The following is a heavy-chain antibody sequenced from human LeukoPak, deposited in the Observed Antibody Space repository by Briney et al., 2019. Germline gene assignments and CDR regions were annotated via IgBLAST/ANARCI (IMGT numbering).Heavy chain of an antibody. CDR1: GGSISSSSYY. J-gene: IGHJ4*02. CDR2: IYYSGST. CDR3: ARESRTLGYFDY. Sequence: TSETLSLTCTVSGGSISSSSYYWGWIRQPPGKGLEWIGSIYYSGSTYYNPSLKSRVTISVDTSKNQFSLKLSSVTAADTAVYYCARESRTLGYFDYWAREPWSPSPQ. D-gene: IGHD1-26*01. V-gene: IGHV4-39*02.